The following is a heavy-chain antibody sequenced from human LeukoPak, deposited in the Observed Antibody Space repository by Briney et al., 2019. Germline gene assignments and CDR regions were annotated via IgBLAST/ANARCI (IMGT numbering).Heavy chain of an antibody. V-gene: IGHV3-23*01. Sequence: GGSLRLSCAASGFTFSSYAMSWVRQAPGKGLEWVSAISFSGGSTYYADSVKGRFTLSRDNSKNTLYLQMNSLRVEDTAVYYCARQLGYCSGDSCYFDFWGQGTLVTVPS. CDR2: ISFSGGST. CDR1: GFTFSSYA. CDR3: ARQLGYCSGDSCYFDF. D-gene: IGHD2-15*01. J-gene: IGHJ4*02.